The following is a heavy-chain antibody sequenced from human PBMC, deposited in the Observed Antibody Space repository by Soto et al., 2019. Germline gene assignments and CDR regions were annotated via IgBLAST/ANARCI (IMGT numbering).Heavy chain of an antibody. CDR2: LSYDGNNI. V-gene: IGHV3-30-3*01. J-gene: IGHJ4*02. D-gene: IGHD5-18*01. CDR3: ARGPIGDAAMVTNYFDY. Sequence: PGGSLRLSCAASGFTFSNYAIHWVRQAPGKGLEWVAVLSYDGNNIHYADSVKGRFTVSRDNAKNTLFLQMNRLRTEDTALYYCARGPIGDAAMVTNYFDYWGQGILVTVSS. CDR1: GFTFSNYA.